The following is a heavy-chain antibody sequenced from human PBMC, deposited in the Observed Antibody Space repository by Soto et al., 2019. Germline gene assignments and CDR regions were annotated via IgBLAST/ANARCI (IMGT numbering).Heavy chain of an antibody. V-gene: IGHV1-69*01. CDR3: ASSVQKDIVVVPAAMRYYYYGMDV. CDR1: GGTFSSYA. Sequence: QVQLVQSGAEVKKPGSSVKVSCKASGGTFSSYAISWVRQAPGQGLEWMGGIIPIFGTANYAQKFQGRVTITADESTSTAYMELSSLRSEDTAVYYCASSVQKDIVVVPAAMRYYYYGMDVWGKGTTVTVSS. D-gene: IGHD2-2*01. CDR2: IIPIFGTA. J-gene: IGHJ6*04.